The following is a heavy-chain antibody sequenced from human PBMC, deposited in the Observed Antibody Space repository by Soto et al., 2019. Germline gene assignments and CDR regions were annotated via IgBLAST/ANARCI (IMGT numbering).Heavy chain of an antibody. V-gene: IGHV4-59*02. CDR3: ARESGGSYYFDY. J-gene: IGHJ4*02. D-gene: IGHD1-26*01. CDR1: GDSVSSYY. CDR2: IYSGGST. Sequence: PSETLSLTCTVSGDSVSSYYWSWIRQPPGKGLEWIGYIYSGGSTDYNPSLKSRVTISVDMSKNQFSLKLTSVTAADTAVYYCARESGGSYYFDYWGQGTLVTVSS.